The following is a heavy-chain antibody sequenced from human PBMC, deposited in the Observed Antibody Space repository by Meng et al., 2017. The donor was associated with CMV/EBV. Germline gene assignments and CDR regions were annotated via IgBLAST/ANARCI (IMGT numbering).Heavy chain of an antibody. CDR3: ARFVGYCSSTSCYPKRGLVDY. V-gene: IGHV4-4*02. D-gene: IGHD2-2*01. CDR2: IYHSGST. CDR1: GGSISSSNW. Sequence: GSLRLSCAVSGGSISSSNWWSWVRQPPGKGLEWIGEIYHSGSTNYNPSLKSRVTISVDKSKNQFSLKLSSVTAADTAVYYCARFVGYCSSTSCYPKRGLVDYWGQGTLVTVSS. J-gene: IGHJ4*02.